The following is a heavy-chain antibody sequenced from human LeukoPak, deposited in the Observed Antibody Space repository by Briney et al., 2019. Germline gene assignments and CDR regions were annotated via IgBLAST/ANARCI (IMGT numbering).Heavy chain of an antibody. V-gene: IGHV1-2*02. D-gene: IGHD3-22*01. J-gene: IGHJ4*02. Sequence: ASVKVSCKASGYTFTGYYMHWVRQAPGQGLEWMGWINPNSGGTNYAQKFQGRVTMTRDTSISTAYMELSRLRSDDTAVYYCARDQSRGNYYDSSGYSLEHLYWGQGTLVTVSS. CDR2: INPNSGGT. CDR3: ARDQSRGNYYDSSGYSLEHLY. CDR1: GYTFTGYY.